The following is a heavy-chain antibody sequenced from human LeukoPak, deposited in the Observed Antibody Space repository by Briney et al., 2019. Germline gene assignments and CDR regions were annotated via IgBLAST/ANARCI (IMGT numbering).Heavy chain of an antibody. D-gene: IGHD4-23*01. CDR2: FYCSGNT. Sequence: PSETLLLTCTVSGGSLRNYYWSWIRQSPGKGVEWVGFFYCSGNTNYNPSLKSRDNLSVDTSKNHLSPKLRSVSGEDPAVFFCAREVADYGGYYNYHYMDVWGKGTTVTISS. V-gene: IGHV4-59*12. CDR3: AREVADYGGYYNYHYMDV. J-gene: IGHJ6*03. CDR1: GGSLRNYY.